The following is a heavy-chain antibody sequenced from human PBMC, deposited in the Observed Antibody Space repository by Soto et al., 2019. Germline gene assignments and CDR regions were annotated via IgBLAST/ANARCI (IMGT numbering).Heavy chain of an antibody. CDR2: ISYDGSNK. V-gene: IGHV3-30-3*01. Sequence: QVQLVESGGGVVQPGRSLRLSCAASGFTFSSYAMHWVRQAPGKGLEWVAVISYDGSNKYYADSVKGRFTISRDNSKNTLYLQMNSLRAEDTAVYYCARDWGHCGGDCYSGFDYWGQGTLVPVSA. CDR1: GFTFSSYA. CDR3: ARDWGHCGGDCYSGFDY. J-gene: IGHJ4*02. D-gene: IGHD2-21*02.